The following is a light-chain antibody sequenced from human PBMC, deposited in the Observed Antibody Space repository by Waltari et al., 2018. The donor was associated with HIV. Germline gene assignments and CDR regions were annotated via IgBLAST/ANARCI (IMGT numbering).Light chain of an antibody. J-gene: IGKJ1*01. V-gene: IGKV3-15*01. CDR3: QQYDQWPT. CDR1: EVVRSD. CDR2: ESS. Sequence: EIVMLQSPATLPVSPEESAPLSCRAGEVVRSDVAEYQQKPGQEPRRIMYESSAEAASVPARISDSGSETEFSLTMRGGQSDDFAVDYWQQYDQWPTFDQGTIVEIK.